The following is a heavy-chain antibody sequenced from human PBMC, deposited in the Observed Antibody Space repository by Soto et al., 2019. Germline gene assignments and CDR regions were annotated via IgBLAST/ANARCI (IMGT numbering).Heavy chain of an antibody. D-gene: IGHD2-2*01. CDR3: ARGRYCSSTSCYYYYYYMDV. Sequence: GGSLRLSCAASGFTFSSYEMNWVRQAPGKGLEWVSYISSSGSTIYYADSVKGRFTISRDNAKNSLYLQMNSLRAEDTAVYYCARGRYCSSTSCYYYYYYMDVWGKGTTVTVSS. CDR1: GFTFSSYE. CDR2: ISSSGSTI. J-gene: IGHJ6*03. V-gene: IGHV3-48*03.